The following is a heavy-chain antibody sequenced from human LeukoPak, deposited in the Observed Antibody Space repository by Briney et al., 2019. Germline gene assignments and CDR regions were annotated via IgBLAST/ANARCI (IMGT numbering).Heavy chain of an antibody. CDR3: ARDPLDISRWTNAFDI. D-gene: IGHD2-2*03. J-gene: IGHJ3*02. V-gene: IGHV3-7*01. CDR2: IKQDGSET. CDR1: GLTFSSYS. Sequence: GGSLRLSCAASGLTFSSYSMNWVRQAPGKGLEWVANIKQDGSETYYVDPVKGRFTISRDNSKNTLYLQVNGLRPEDTAVYYCARDPLDISRWTNAFDIWGQGTMVSVSS.